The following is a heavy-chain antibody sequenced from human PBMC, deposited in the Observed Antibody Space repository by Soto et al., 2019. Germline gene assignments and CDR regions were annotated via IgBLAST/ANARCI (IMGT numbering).Heavy chain of an antibody. CDR1: GFTFSSYW. CDR3: ARDLLGVATTFDY. CDR2: IKQDGSEK. Sequence: EVQLVESGGGLVQPGGSLRLSCAASGFTFSSYWMSWVRQAPGKGLEWVANIKQDGSEKYYVDSVKGRFTISRDNAKNSLYLQMNSLRAEDTAVYYCARDLLGVATTFDYWGQGTLVTVSS. J-gene: IGHJ4*02. V-gene: IGHV3-7*01. D-gene: IGHD5-12*01.